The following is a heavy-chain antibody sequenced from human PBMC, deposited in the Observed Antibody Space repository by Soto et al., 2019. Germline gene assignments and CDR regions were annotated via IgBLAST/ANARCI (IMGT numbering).Heavy chain of an antibody. V-gene: IGHV1-18*01. D-gene: IGHD3-3*01. CDR1: GYSFTAYG. J-gene: IGHJ6*02. CDR2: ISCYNGKT. Sequence: QVQVVQSGDEVKETGASVRVSCKTSGYSFTAYGISWVRQAPGQGLEWMGWISCYNGKTKYAQKVEGRVTMNTATSTSTAYMEVRSLRSDDSAIYYCARDAPPPELRFLEWHNYDYNGMDVWGQGTTVTVSS. CDR3: ARDAPPPELRFLEWHNYDYNGMDV.